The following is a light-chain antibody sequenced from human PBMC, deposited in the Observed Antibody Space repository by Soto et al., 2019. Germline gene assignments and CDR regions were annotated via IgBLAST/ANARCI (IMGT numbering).Light chain of an antibody. Sequence: QSALTQPASVSGSPGQSITISCTGTSSDVGGYNYVSWYQQHPGNAPKLMISDVSHRPSGVSNRFSGSKSGNTASLTISGLQAEDEADYYCSSYTSSSTLVVFGGGTKVTVL. V-gene: IGLV2-14*01. J-gene: IGLJ2*01. CDR3: SSYTSSSTLVV. CDR2: DVS. CDR1: SSDVGGYNY.